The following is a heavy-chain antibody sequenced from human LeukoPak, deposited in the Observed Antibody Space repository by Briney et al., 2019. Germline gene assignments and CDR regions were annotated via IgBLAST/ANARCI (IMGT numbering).Heavy chain of an antibody. D-gene: IGHD3-10*01. CDR2: LYYSGST. J-gene: IGHJ4*02. Sequence: SETLSLTCTVSGGSISSYYWTWIRQPPGKGLEWIGSLYYSGSTNYNPSLKSRVTISVDTSKNQFSLKLNSVTAADTAVYYCARDLRFGEFGFDYWGQGTLVTVSS. V-gene: IGHV4-59*12. CDR1: GGSISSYY. CDR3: ARDLRFGEFGFDY.